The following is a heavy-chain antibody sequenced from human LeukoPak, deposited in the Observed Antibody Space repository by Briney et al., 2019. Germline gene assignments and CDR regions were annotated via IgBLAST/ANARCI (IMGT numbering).Heavy chain of an antibody. D-gene: IGHD1-7*01. V-gene: IGHV1-2*06. Sequence: GASVKVSCKASGYTFTGYYMHCVRQAPGQGLEWMGRINPNSGGTNYAQKFQGRVTMTRDTSISTAYMELSRLRSDDTAVYYCARGPDWNYVVDYWGQGTLVTVSS. CDR1: GYTFTGYY. CDR2: INPNSGGT. J-gene: IGHJ4*02. CDR3: ARGPDWNYVVDY.